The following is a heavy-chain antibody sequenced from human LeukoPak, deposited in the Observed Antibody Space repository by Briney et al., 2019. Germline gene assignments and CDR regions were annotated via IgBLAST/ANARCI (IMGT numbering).Heavy chain of an antibody. CDR2: INHSGST. CDR1: GGSFSGYH. D-gene: IGHD6-6*01. Sequence: PSETLSLTCAVYGGSFSGYHWSWIRQPPGKGLEWIGEINHSGSTNYNPSLKSRVTISVDTSKNQFSLKLSSVTAADTAVYYCAREVYSSSSWSLGFDYWGQGTLVTVSS. V-gene: IGHV4-34*01. CDR3: AREVYSSSSWSLGFDY. J-gene: IGHJ4*02.